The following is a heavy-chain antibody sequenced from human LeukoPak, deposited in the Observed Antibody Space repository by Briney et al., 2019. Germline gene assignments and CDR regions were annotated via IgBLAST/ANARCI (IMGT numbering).Heavy chain of an antibody. CDR2: ISSNGGST. V-gene: IGHV3-64D*09. CDR1: GFTFSRYA. D-gene: IGHD5-18*01. J-gene: IGHJ4*02. Sequence: PGGSLRLSCSASGFTFSRYAMHWVRQAPGKGLEYVSAISSNGGSTYYGDSVEGRFTISRDNSKNTLYLQMSSLRAEDTAVYYCVKARGIQLWLPGDYWGQGTLVTVSS. CDR3: VKARGIQLWLPGDY.